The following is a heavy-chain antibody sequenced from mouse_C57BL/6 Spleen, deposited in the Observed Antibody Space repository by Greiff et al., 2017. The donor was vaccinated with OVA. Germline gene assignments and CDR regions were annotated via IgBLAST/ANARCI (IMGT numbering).Heavy chain of an antibody. Sequence: VQLQQSGAELVKPGASVKISCKASGYAFSSYWMNWVKQRPGQGLEWIGQLYPGDGDTNYNGKFKGKATLTADKSSSTAYMQLSSLTSEDSAVYFCARSAYYYGSRRDYAMDYWGQGTSVTVSS. CDR3: ARSAYYYGSRRDYAMDY. V-gene: IGHV1-80*01. CDR2: LYPGDGDT. J-gene: IGHJ4*01. CDR1: GYAFSSYW. D-gene: IGHD1-1*01.